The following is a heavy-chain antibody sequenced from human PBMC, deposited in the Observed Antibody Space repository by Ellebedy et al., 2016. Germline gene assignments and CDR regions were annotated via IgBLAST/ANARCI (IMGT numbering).Heavy chain of an antibody. CDR1: GGSISSYY. V-gene: IGHV4-59*01. CDR2: IYYSGST. CDR3: ARGRYYDFWSGYSD. J-gene: IGHJ4*02. Sequence: SETLSLTCTVSGGSISSYYWSWIRQPPGKGLEWIGYIYYSGSTNYNPSLKSRVTISVDTSKNQFSLKLSSVTAADTAVYYCARGRYYDFWSGYSDWGQGTLVTVSS. D-gene: IGHD3-3*01.